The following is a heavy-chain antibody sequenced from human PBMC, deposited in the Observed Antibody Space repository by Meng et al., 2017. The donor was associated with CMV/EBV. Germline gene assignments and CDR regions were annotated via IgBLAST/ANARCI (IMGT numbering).Heavy chain of an antibody. D-gene: IGHD6-6*01. CDR1: GFTFSDYY. CDR3: ARSIAARRERGP. J-gene: IGHJ5*02. Sequence: GESLKISCAASGFTFSDYYMSWIRQAPGKGLEWVSYISSSGSTIYYADSVKGRFTISRDNAKNSLYLQMNSLRAEDTAVYYCARSIAARRERGPWGQGTLVTVSS. V-gene: IGHV3-11*01. CDR2: ISSSGSTI.